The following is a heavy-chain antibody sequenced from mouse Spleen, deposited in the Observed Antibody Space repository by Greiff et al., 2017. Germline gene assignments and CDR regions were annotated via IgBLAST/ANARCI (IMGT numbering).Heavy chain of an antibody. Sequence: QVQLQQPGAELVKPGASVKLSCKASGYTFTSYWMHWVKQRPGQGLEWIGMIHPNSGSTNYNEKFKSKATLTVDKSSSTAYMQLSSLTSEDSAVYYCARSVITTATGYMDYWGQGTTLTVSS. J-gene: IGHJ2*01. D-gene: IGHD1-2*01. V-gene: IGHV1-64*01. CDR2: IHPNSGST. CDR3: ARSVITTATGYMDY. CDR1: GYTFTSYW.